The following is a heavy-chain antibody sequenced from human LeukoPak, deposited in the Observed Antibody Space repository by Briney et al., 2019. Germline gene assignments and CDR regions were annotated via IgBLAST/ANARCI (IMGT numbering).Heavy chain of an antibody. V-gene: IGHV1-24*01. CDR2: FDPEDGEA. J-gene: IGHJ4*02. D-gene: IGHD1-26*01. Sequence: GASVKVSCKVSGYTLTELSMHWVRQAPGKGLEWMGGFDPEDGEAMYAQKFQGRVTMTEDTSTDTAYMELSSLRSEDTAVYYCASPLFPTRKWDVLAYFDYWGQGTLVTVSS. CDR3: ASPLFPTRKWDVLAYFDY. CDR1: GYTLTELS.